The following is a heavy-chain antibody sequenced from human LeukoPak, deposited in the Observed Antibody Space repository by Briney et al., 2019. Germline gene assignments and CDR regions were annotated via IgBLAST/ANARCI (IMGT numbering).Heavy chain of an antibody. D-gene: IGHD2-2*01. V-gene: IGHV1-2*02. J-gene: IGHJ4*02. CDR3: ATGERLVPAAMWFDY. CDR1: GYTFTDYY. CDR2: INPKSGGR. Sequence: ASVKVSCKASGYTFTDYYMHWVRQAPGQGLEWMGWINPKSGGRSYAQRFQGRVTMTRDTSISTAYMELSRLRSGDTAVYYCATGERLVPAAMWFDYWGQGTLVTVSS.